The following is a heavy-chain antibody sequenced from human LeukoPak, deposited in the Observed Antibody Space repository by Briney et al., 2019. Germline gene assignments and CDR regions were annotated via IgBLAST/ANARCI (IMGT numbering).Heavy chain of an antibody. J-gene: IGHJ5*02. CDR1: GFTFSSYG. Sequence: GGSLRLSCAASGFTFSSYGMTWVRQVPGKGLEWVSAISGSGSYTYYADSVKGRFTISRDNAKNSLYLQMNSLRAEDTAVYYCARDSYGGYDSGTTVTNPHWFDPWGQGTLVTVSS. CDR2: ISGSGSYT. CDR3: ARDSYGGYDSGTTVTNPHWFDP. V-gene: IGHV3-21*01. D-gene: IGHD4-17*01.